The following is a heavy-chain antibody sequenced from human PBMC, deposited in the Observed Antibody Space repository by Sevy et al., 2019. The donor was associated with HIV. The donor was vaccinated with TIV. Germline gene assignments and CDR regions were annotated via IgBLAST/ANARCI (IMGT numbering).Heavy chain of an antibody. D-gene: IGHD3-3*01. J-gene: IGHJ6*02. CDR2: INPQSGAT. Sequence: ASVKVSCKASGYTFSDSGYYVHWVRQAPGQGLEWMGWINPQSGATNYAQKFQGRVTMTRDTSVSTANMELNRLTSDDTAVYYCARESYDFWTGPVDYDYGMDVWGQGTTVTVSS. V-gene: IGHV1-2*02. CDR1: GYTFSDSGYY. CDR3: ARESYDFWTGPVDYDYGMDV.